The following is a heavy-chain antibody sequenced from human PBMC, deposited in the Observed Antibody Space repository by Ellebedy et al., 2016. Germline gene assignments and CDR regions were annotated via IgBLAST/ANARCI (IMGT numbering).Heavy chain of an antibody. V-gene: IGHV3-48*03. CDR3: ARDEDGVYEWDS. J-gene: IGHJ4*02. D-gene: IGHD5/OR15-5a*01. CDR1: GYTFSSYG. Sequence: GESLKISCAASGYTFSSYGVNWVRQAPGQGLEWVSHINSIGSTISYADSVKGRFTVSRDNAKKSLYLQMNNLRADDTALYYCARDEDGVYEWDSWGQGTLVTVSS. CDR2: INSIGSTI.